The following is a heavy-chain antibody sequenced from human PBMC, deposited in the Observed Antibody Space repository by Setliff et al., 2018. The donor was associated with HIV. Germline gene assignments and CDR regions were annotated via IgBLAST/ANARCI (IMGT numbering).Heavy chain of an antibody. CDR1: GYRFSSYG. V-gene: IGHV1-18*01. D-gene: IGHD6-13*01. Sequence: ASVKVSCKASGYRFSSYGITWVRHAPGQGLEWMGWINVHNGDTKFAQRFQDRLTMTTDTSTTTAYMDLRSLRSDDTAVYYCARGLPADGYAFDLWDQGTMVTVSS. CDR2: INVHNGDT. J-gene: IGHJ3*01. CDR3: ARGLPADGYAFDL.